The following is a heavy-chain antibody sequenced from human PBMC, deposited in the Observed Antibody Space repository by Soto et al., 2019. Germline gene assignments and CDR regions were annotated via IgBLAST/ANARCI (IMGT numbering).Heavy chain of an antibody. Sequence: EVQMVESGGGLVKPGGSLRLSCAASGFTISNHSMNWVRKNPGKGLEWVSSTSSTSSYIYYADSLKGRFTISRDNSKNLLYLPMNSLGAEYTAGYCCARGKLVTTVTTVDYWGQGTLVTVSS. CDR2: TSSTSSYI. CDR1: GFTISNHS. CDR3: ARGKLVTTVTTVDY. D-gene: IGHD4-17*01. V-gene: IGHV3-21*01. J-gene: IGHJ4*02.